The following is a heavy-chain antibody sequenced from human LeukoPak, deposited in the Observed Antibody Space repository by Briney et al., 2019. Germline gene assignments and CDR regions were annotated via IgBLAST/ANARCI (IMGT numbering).Heavy chain of an antibody. CDR2: MYYIGNA. D-gene: IGHD3-22*01. V-gene: IGHV4-59*01. CDR1: GGSISSYY. CDR3: ARDSQVYYYDSSGGMDV. J-gene: IGHJ6*02. Sequence: SETLSLTCSVSGGSISSYYWSWIRQPPGKGLEWIGYMYYIGNANYNPSLKSRVTISLDTSKNQFSLKLSSVTAADTAVYYCARDSQVYYYDSSGGMDVWGQGTTVTVSS.